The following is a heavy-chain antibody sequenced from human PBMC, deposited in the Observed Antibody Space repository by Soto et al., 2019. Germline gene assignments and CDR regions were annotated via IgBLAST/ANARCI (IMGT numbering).Heavy chain of an antibody. V-gene: IGHV1-2*02. J-gene: IGHJ4*02. CDR1: GYTFTDYY. Sequence: ASVKVSCKASGYTFTDYYIHWVRQSPGQGLEWMGWINLNSGGTKFPQKFQGRVIMTRDTSISTAYMDLSRLTSDDTAIYYCARAGLTTLELATTYWGQGTLVTSPQ. CDR3: ARAGLTTLELATTY. CDR2: INLNSGGT. D-gene: IGHD5-12*01.